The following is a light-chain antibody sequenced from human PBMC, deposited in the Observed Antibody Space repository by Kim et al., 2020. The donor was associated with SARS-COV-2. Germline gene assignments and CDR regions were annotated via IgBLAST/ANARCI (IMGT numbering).Light chain of an antibody. J-gene: IGLJ2*01. CDR2: RDS. CDR1: NMGSKN. CDR3: QVWDSSTVV. Sequence: SVGLGQTARITCGGNNMGSKNVHWYQQEPGQAPVLVNYRDSNRPSGIPERFSGSNSGNTATLTISRAQAGDEADYYCQVWDSSTVVFGGGTQLTVL. V-gene: IGLV3-9*01.